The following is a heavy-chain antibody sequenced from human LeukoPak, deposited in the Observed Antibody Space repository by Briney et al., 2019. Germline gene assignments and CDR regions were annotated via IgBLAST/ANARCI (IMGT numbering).Heavy chain of an antibody. CDR1: GXSISRSDW. Sequence: SETLSLTCAVSGXSISRSDWWSWVRQSPGKGLEWTGEIFHSGSTKYNPSLKSRVTISVDKSKNQFSLNLTSVTAADTAMYYCARDASLQTGAFDVWGQGTMVTVSS. J-gene: IGHJ3*01. D-gene: IGHD5-24*01. CDR3: ARDASLQTGAFDV. V-gene: IGHV4-4*02. CDR2: IFHSGST.